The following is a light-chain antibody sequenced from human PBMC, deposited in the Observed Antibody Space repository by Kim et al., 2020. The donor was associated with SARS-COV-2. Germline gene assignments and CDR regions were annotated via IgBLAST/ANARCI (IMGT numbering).Light chain of an antibody. J-gene: IGKJ2*01. CDR2: DAS. V-gene: IGKV3-15*01. Sequence: VSPGERATLSCRASQSVSTSLAWYQQKPGQAPRLLIYDASTRANGIPARFGGSGSGTEFTLTISSLQSEDFAVYFCQQYNDWPPYTFGQGTKLEI. CDR3: QQYNDWPPYT. CDR1: QSVSTS.